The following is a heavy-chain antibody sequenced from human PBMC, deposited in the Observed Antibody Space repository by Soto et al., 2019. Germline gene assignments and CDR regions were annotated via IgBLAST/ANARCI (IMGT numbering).Heavy chain of an antibody. CDR1: GYTFTSYG. CDR3: ASFKSGSYGAFDI. Sequence: ASVKVSCKASGYTFTSYGISWVRQAPGQGLEWVGWTSAYNGNSNYAQKYHGRVTMTTDTSTSTAYMEMSSLRSDDTAVYYCASFKSGSYGAFDIWGQGTMVTVSS. D-gene: IGHD1-26*01. J-gene: IGHJ3*02. CDR2: TSAYNGNS. V-gene: IGHV1-18*01.